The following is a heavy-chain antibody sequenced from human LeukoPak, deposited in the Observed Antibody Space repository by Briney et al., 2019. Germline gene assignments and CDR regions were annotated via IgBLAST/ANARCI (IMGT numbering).Heavy chain of an antibody. Sequence: KTSETLSLTCTVSGGSISSGAYYWSWVRQLPEKGLDWIGYIGYTGDTYYNPSLRSRATISKDTSKTQSSLRLNSLTAADTAVYYCARVAAATTNPRFDFWGQGTLVTVSS. CDR2: IGYTGDT. CDR1: GGSISSGAYY. V-gene: IGHV4-31*03. D-gene: IGHD1-1*01. J-gene: IGHJ4*02. CDR3: ARVAAATTNPRFDF.